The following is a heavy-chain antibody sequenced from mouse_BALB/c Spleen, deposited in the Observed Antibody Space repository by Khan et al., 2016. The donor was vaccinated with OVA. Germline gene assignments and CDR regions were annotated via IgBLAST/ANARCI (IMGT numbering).Heavy chain of an antibody. Sequence: EVELVESGGDLVKPGGSLKLSCAASGFTFSSYSMSWVRQTPDKRLEWVTTISSVGDYTYYPDSVKGRFTISRDNAKNNLYLQMSSLKSEDTAMYYCAGHITGSFIYWGQGTPVTVSA. J-gene: IGHJ3*01. V-gene: IGHV5-6*01. D-gene: IGHD4-1*01. CDR2: ISSVGDYT. CDR3: AGHITGSFIY. CDR1: GFTFSSYS.